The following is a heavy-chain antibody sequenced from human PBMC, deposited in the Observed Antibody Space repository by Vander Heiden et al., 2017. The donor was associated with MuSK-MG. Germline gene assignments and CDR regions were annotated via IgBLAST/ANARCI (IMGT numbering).Heavy chain of an antibody. D-gene: IGHD1-26*01. J-gene: IGHJ6*01. V-gene: IGHV3-23*01. Sequence: EVQLLESGGDLVQPGGSLRLSCAASGFTFSTYAMSWVRQAPGKGLEWVSVISFSGGSTVEEDSVKGRFTISSENSKNTLDLQMNSMRAGDTAVYDCAKDGGGGSTNYYYVMDVWVQGTKVTVS. CDR2: ISFSGGST. CDR1: GFTFSTYA. CDR3: AKDGGGGSTNYYYVMDV.